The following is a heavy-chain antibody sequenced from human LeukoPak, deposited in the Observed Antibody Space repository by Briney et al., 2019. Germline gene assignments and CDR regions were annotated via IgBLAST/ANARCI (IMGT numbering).Heavy chain of an antibody. CDR2: IHYSGST. CDR3: ATYTNRLHY. CDR1: GGSITYFY. V-gene: IGHV4-59*01. Sequence: PSETLSLTCTVSGGSITYFYWKWIRQPAGKGLEWIGYIHYSGSTNYNPSLNSRVTISVDTSKTQFCLKLSSVTAAGTAVYYCATYTNRLHYWGQGTLVTVSS. J-gene: IGHJ4*02. D-gene: IGHD2-8*01.